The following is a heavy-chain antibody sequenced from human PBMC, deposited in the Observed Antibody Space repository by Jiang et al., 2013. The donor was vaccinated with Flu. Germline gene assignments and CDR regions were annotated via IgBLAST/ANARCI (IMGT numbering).Heavy chain of an antibody. J-gene: IGHJ6*02. CDR3: ARAVVSAAAGTGNYYYYGMDV. V-gene: IGHV1-69*01. D-gene: IGHD6-13*01. CDR2: IIPIFGTA. Sequence: GTFSSYAISWVRQAPGQGLEWMGGIIPIFGTANYAQKFQGRVTITADESTSTAYMELSSLRSEDTAVYYCARAVVSAAAGTGNYYYYGMDVWGQGTTVTVSS. CDR1: GTFSSYA.